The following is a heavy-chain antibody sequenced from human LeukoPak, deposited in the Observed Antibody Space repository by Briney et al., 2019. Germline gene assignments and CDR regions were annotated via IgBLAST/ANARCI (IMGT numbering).Heavy chain of an antibody. V-gene: IGHV4-30-4*01. CDR2: IYYSGSA. D-gene: IGHD4-17*01. CDR3: ARMLYGDYYFDY. Sequence: SETLPLTCAVYGGSFSGYYWSWIRQPPGKGLEWIRYIYYSGSAYYNPSLKSRVTISVDTSKNQFSLKLSSVTAADTAVYYCARMLYGDYYFDYWGQGTLVTVSS. J-gene: IGHJ4*02. CDR1: GGSFSGYY.